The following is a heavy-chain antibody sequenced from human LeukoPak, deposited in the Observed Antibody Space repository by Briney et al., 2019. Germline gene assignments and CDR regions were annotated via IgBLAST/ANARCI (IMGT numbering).Heavy chain of an antibody. J-gene: IGHJ6*02. Sequence: SETLSLTCTVSGGSFSSYYWSWIRQPPGKGLEWIGYIYYSGSTNYNPSLKSRVTISVDTFKNQFSLKLSSVTAADTAVYHCARDNWNYGSSMDVWGQGTTVTVSS. D-gene: IGHD1-7*01. CDR2: IYYSGST. CDR3: ARDNWNYGSSMDV. CDR1: GGSFSSYY. V-gene: IGHV4-59*01.